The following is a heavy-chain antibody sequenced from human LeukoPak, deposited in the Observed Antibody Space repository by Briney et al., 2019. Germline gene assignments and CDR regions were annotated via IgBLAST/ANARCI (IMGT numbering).Heavy chain of an antibody. D-gene: IGHD3-3*01. Sequence: PSETLSLTCAVYGGSFSGYYWSWIRQPPGKGLEWIGEINHSGSTNYNPSLKSRVTISVDTSKDQFSLKLSSVTAADTAVYYCARGLRVGFWSGGDYWGQGTLVTVSS. CDR2: INHSGST. CDR3: ARGLRVGFWSGGDY. J-gene: IGHJ4*02. CDR1: GGSFSGYY. V-gene: IGHV4-34*01.